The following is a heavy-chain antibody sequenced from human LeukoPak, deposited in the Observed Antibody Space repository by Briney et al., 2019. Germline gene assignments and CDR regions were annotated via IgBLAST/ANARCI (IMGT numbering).Heavy chain of an antibody. J-gene: IGHJ1*01. D-gene: IGHD4-17*01. CDR1: GGSVSSGSYY. Sequence: SETLSLTCAVSGGSVSSGSYYWSWIRQPPGKGLEWIGYIYYSGSTNCNPSLKSRVTISVDTSKNQFSLKLSSVTAADTAVYYCARENRKWRYGDRAEYFQHWGQGTLVTVSS. V-gene: IGHV4-61*01. CDR3: ARENRKWRYGDRAEYFQH. CDR2: IYYSGST.